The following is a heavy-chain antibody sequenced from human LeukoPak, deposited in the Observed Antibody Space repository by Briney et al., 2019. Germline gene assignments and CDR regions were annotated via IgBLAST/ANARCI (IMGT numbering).Heavy chain of an antibody. CDR2: ISYSGST. V-gene: IGHV4-39*01. D-gene: IGHD3-22*01. J-gene: IGHJ6*02. Sequence: PSETLSLTCTVSGGSTSSSSYYWGWIRQPPGKGLEWIGSISYSGSTCYNPSLKSRVTISVDTSKNQFSLNLSSLTAADTAVYYCASRRQGGYYPHYYYYGMDVWGQGTTVTVSS. CDR3: ASRRQGGYYPHYYYYGMDV. CDR1: GGSTSSSSYY.